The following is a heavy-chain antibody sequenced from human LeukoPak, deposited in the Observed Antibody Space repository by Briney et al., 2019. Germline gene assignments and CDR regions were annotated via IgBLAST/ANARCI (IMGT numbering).Heavy chain of an antibody. CDR3: ARDLSSWSATPVDY. CDR2: IYSVGST. V-gene: IGHV3-66*01. CDR1: GFTVSSNY. J-gene: IGHJ4*02. D-gene: IGHD2-2*01. Sequence: PGGSLRLSCAASGFTVSSNYMSWVRQAPGKGLEWVSVIYSVGSTYYADSVKGRFTISRDNSKNTLYLQMNSLRAEDTAVYYCARDLSSWSATPVDYWGQGTLVTVSS.